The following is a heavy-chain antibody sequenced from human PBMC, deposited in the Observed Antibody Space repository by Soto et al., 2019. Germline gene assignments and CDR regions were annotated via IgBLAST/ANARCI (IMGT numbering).Heavy chain of an antibody. V-gene: IGHV4-39*07. CDR3: ARTYGSGSRGTLDI. Sequence: SETLSLTCTVSGGSISSSSYFWGWIRQPPGKGLEWIGEINYSGSTNYNPSLKSRVTISVDTPKNQLSLKLSSVTAADTAVYYCARTYGSGSRGTLDIWGQGTMVTVSS. D-gene: IGHD3-10*01. CDR2: INYSGST. CDR1: GGSISSSSYF. J-gene: IGHJ3*02.